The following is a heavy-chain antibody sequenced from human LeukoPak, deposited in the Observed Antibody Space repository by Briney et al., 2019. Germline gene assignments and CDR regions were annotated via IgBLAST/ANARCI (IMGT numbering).Heavy chain of an antibody. V-gene: IGHV3-30-3*01. J-gene: IGHJ4*02. Sequence: PGGSLRLSCAASGFTFSDYALHWVRQAPGKGLEWVAVISYDANTKYADSVKGRFTISRDNAKSTLFLQMSSLRAEDTAVYYCARDFKTEDGYSTYYFDYWGQGTLVTVSS. CDR3: ARDFKTEDGYSTYYFDY. CDR1: GFTFSDYA. D-gene: IGHD5-24*01. CDR2: ISYDANTK.